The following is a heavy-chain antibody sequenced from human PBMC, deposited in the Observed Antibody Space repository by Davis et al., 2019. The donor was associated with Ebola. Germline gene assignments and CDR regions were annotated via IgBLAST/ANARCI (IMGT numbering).Heavy chain of an antibody. Sequence: ASVKVSCKASGYTFTSYYMHWVRQAPGQGLEWMGWINPNSGGTNYAQKFQGRVTITRDTSASTAYMELSSLRSEDTAVYYCARDLGAGIAAAGFDYWGQGTLVTVSS. J-gene: IGHJ4*02. CDR2: INPNSGGT. CDR1: GYTFTSYY. D-gene: IGHD6-13*01. CDR3: ARDLGAGIAAAGFDY. V-gene: IGHV1-2*02.